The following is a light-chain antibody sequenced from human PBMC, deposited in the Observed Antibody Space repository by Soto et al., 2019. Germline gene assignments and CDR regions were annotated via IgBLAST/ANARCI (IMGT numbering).Light chain of an antibody. J-gene: IGKJ2*01. CDR2: AAS. CDR1: QSISSY. Sequence: DIPMTQSTSSLSASVGDRVTITCRASQSISSYLNWYQQKPEKAPKILIYAASSLQSGVPSRFSGSGSGTDFTLTISSLQPEDFATYYCQHTYSTPRDTFGQGTKLEIK. CDR3: QHTYSTPRDT. V-gene: IGKV1-39*01.